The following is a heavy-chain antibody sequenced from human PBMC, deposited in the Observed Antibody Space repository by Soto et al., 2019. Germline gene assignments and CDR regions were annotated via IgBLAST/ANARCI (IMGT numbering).Heavy chain of an antibody. Sequence: PGGSLRLSCAASGFPFSSAAMHWVRQAPGKGLEWVADISYDGSNKYYIDSVKGRFIISRDNSKNTLYLQMNSLRAEDTAVYFCANDKTFGGHDSWGQGTLVTVSS. J-gene: IGHJ4*02. CDR2: ISYDGSNK. D-gene: IGHD3-16*01. CDR1: GFPFSSAA. CDR3: ANDKTFGGHDS. V-gene: IGHV3-30*18.